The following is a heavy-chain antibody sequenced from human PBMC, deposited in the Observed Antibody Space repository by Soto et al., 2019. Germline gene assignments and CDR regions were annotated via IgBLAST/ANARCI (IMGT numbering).Heavy chain of an antibody. Sequence: PSETLSLTCTVSGGSISSGGYYWCWIRQHPGKGLEWIGYIYYSGSTYYNPSLKSRVTISVDTSKNQFSLKLSSVTAADTAVYYCARVPDFASSYYYYGMDVWGQGTTVTVSS. V-gene: IGHV4-31*03. CDR1: GGSISSGGYY. CDR2: IYYSGST. D-gene: IGHD3-3*01. J-gene: IGHJ6*02. CDR3: ARVPDFASSYYYYGMDV.